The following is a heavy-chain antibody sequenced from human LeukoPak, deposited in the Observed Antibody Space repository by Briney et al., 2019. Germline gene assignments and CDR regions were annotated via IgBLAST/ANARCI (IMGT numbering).Heavy chain of an antibody. D-gene: IGHD3-3*01. Sequence: GESLRLSCAASGFTFSSYAMSWVRQAPGKGLEWVSAISGSGGSTYYADSVKGRFTISRDNSKNTLYLQMNSLRAEDTAVYYCAKDYDFWSGYYPTVSYWGQGTLVTVSS. CDR1: GFTFSSYA. V-gene: IGHV3-23*01. CDR2: ISGSGGST. J-gene: IGHJ4*02. CDR3: AKDYDFWSGYYPTVSY.